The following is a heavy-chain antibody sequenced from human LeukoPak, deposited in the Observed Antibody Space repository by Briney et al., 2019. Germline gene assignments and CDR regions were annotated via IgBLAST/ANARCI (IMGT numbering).Heavy chain of an antibody. Sequence: PGGSLRLSCAVSGFTFSSYGMHWVRQAPGKGLEWVAFIRYDGSNKYYADSVKGRFTITRDNSKNTLYLQLNSLRADDTAVYYCARSCCGSDCYSYYFDYWGQGTLVTVSS. D-gene: IGHD2-21*02. CDR2: IRYDGSNK. CDR1: GFTFSSYG. J-gene: IGHJ4*02. CDR3: ARSCCGSDCYSYYFDY. V-gene: IGHV3-30*02.